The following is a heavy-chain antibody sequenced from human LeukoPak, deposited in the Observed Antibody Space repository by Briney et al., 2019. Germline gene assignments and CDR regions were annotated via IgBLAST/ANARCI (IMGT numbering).Heavy chain of an antibody. CDR2: IYHSGGT. Sequence: SGTLSLTCAVSGGSISSSTNWWSWVRQPPGKGLEWIGEIYHSGGTNYNPSLKSRITISVDESQNQFSLKVNSLTAADTAVYYCATNGYYCIDVWGKGTTVTVSS. D-gene: IGHD2-8*01. CDR3: ATNGYYCIDV. CDR1: GGSISSSTNW. J-gene: IGHJ6*03. V-gene: IGHV4-4*02.